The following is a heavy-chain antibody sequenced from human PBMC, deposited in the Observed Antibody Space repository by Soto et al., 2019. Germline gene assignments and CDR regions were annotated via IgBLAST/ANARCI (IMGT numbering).Heavy chain of an antibody. D-gene: IGHD3-3*01. J-gene: IGHJ4*02. Sequence: GGSLRLSCAASGFTFSSYAMSWVRQAPGKGLEWVSAISGSGGSTYYADSVKGRFTISRDNSKNTLYLQMNSLRAEDTAVYYCAKPMVELEWLSDFDYWGQGTLVTVSS. CDR1: GFTFSSYA. CDR2: ISGSGGST. V-gene: IGHV3-23*01. CDR3: AKPMVELEWLSDFDY.